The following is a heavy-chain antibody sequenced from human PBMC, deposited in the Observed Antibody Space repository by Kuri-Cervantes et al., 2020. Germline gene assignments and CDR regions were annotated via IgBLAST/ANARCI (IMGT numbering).Heavy chain of an antibody. CDR1: GDTFTGYY. V-gene: IGHV1-69*05. Sequence: SVKVSCKASGDTFTGYYMYWVRQAPGQGLEWMGGIIPIFGTTNYAQKFQGRLTITTDESTNTAYMELSSLRSEDTAVYYCARAPGYCSGGSCYFGEGSSYYYYMDVWGKGTTVTVSS. CDR2: IIPIFGTT. J-gene: IGHJ6*03. D-gene: IGHD2-15*01. CDR3: ARAPGYCSGGSCYFGEGSSYYYYMDV.